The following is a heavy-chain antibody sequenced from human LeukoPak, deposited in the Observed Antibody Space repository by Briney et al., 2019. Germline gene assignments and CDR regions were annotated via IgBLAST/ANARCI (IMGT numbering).Heavy chain of an antibody. CDR3: ARNQWYHDAFDI. J-gene: IGHJ3*02. D-gene: IGHD2-8*01. Sequence: SETLSLTCTVSGGSLSSYYWSWIRQPAGKGLEWIGRIYTSGSTNYNPSLKSRVTMSVDTSKNQFSLKLSSVTAADTAVYYCARNQWYHDAFDIWGQGTMVTVSS. CDR1: GGSLSSYY. V-gene: IGHV4-4*07. CDR2: IYTSGST.